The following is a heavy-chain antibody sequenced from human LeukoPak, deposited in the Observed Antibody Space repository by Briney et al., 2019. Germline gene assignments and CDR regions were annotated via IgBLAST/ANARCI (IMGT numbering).Heavy chain of an antibody. D-gene: IGHD4-11*01. Sequence: GGSLRLSCAASGFVFSSNSMIWVRQAPGKGLEWVSYISSSSSTIYYADSVKGRFTISRDNARNSLYLQMNSLRAEDTAVYYCATSVYSNIDFWGQGTLVTVSS. CDR2: ISSSSSTI. V-gene: IGHV3-48*04. J-gene: IGHJ4*02. CDR3: ATSVYSNIDF. CDR1: GFVFSSNS.